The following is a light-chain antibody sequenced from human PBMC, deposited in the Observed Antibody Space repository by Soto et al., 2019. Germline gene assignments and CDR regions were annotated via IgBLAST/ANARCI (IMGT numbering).Light chain of an antibody. J-gene: IGLJ2*01. CDR3: QVWDSSSDHVV. CDR2: DDS. V-gene: IGLV3-21*02. Sequence: SYALTQPPSVSVAPGQTARITCGGILIGSKTVHWYQQRPGQAPVLVVYDDSDRPSGIPERFSGSNSGNTATLTISRVEAGDEADYYCQVWDSSSDHVVFGGGTKVTVL. CDR1: LIGSKT.